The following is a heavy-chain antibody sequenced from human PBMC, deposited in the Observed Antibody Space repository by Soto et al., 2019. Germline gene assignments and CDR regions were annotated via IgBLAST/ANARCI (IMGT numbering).Heavy chain of an antibody. CDR2: ISSNGGST. D-gene: IGHD3-16*01. CDR3: VKGEETYYYYYYGMDV. J-gene: IGHJ6*02. CDR1: GFTFSSYA. Sequence: EVQLVESGGGLVQPGGSLRLSCSASGFTFSSYAMHWVRQAPGKGLEYVSAISSNGGSTYYADSVKGRFTISRDNSKNTLYLQMSSLRAEDTAVYYCVKGEETYYYYYYGMDVWGQGTTVTVSS. V-gene: IGHV3-64D*06.